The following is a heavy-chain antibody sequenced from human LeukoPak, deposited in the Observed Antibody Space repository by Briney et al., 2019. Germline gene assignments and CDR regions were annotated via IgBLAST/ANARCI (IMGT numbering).Heavy chain of an antibody. CDR3: AKDRRLRYFEGWFDP. V-gene: IGHV3-23*01. J-gene: IGHJ5*02. CDR2: ISGSGGSA. D-gene: IGHD3-9*01. Sequence: TGGSLRLSCPASGFTFSSYAMSWVRQAPGKGLEWVSSISGSGGSAYYADSVKGRFTISRDNSKNTLYLQMNSLRAEDTAVYYCAKDRRLRYFEGWFDPWGQGTLVTVSS. CDR1: GFTFSSYA.